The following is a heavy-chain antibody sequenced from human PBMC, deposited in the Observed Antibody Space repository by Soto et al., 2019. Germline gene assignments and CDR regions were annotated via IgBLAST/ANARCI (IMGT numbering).Heavy chain of an antibody. CDR2: IYYSGST. D-gene: IGHD3-22*01. Sequence: SETMSLTCTVSGGSISSGGYYWSWIRQHPGKGLEWIGYIYYSGSTYYNPSLKSRVTISVDTSKNQFSLKLSSVTAADTAVYYCARDSYYYDSSGYYQRAGGAFDIWGQGTMVTVSS. CDR1: GGSISSGGYY. CDR3: ARDSYYYDSSGYYQRAGGAFDI. J-gene: IGHJ3*02. V-gene: IGHV4-31*03.